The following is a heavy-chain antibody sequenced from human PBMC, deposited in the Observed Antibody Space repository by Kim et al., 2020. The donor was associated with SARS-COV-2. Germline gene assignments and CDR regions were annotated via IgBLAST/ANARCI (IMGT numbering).Heavy chain of an antibody. D-gene: IGHD6-6*01. CDR2: ISSSSSYI. CDR1: GFTFSSYS. Sequence: GGSLRLSCAASGFTFSSYSMNWVRQAPGKGLEWVSSISSSSSYIYYADSVKGRFTISRDNAKNSLYLQMNSLRAEDTAVYYCARVLVGGSSSSREDYYYYYGMDVWGQGTTVTVSS. J-gene: IGHJ6*02. CDR3: ARVLVGGSSSSREDYYYYYGMDV. V-gene: IGHV3-21*01.